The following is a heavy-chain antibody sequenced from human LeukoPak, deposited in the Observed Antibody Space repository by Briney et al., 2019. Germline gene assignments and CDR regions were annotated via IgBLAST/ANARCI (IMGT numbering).Heavy chain of an antibody. V-gene: IGHV3-23*01. CDR2: IYENGGTT. Sequence: GGSLRLSCVGSGFTFRSHAMSWVRQAPEKGLEFVSGIYENGGTTYYADSVKGRFSISRDNSKNTLYLQMDSLRGEDTAVYYCAKDFRIGYSAHFDYWGQGALDTVSS. CDR1: GFTFRSHA. CDR3: AKDFRIGYSAHFDY. J-gene: IGHJ4*02. D-gene: IGHD2-21*01.